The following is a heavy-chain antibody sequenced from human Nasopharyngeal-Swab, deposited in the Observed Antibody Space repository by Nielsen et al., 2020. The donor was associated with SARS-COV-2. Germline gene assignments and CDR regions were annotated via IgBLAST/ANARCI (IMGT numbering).Heavy chain of an antibody. Sequence: SLKISCAASGFTFHDYAMHWVRQAPGKGLEWVSGISWNSGSIGYADSVKGRFTISRDNAKNSLYLQMNSLRAEDTALYYCAKDPNNGELLPGWFDPWGQGTLVTVSS. J-gene: IGHJ5*02. CDR2: ISWNSGSI. D-gene: IGHD3-10*01. CDR1: GFTFHDYA. V-gene: IGHV3-9*01. CDR3: AKDPNNGELLPGWFDP.